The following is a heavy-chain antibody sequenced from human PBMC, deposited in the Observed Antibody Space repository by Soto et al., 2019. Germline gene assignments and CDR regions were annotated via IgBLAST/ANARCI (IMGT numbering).Heavy chain of an antibody. D-gene: IGHD1-26*01. CDR1: GFTFSNYG. J-gene: IGHJ6*02. Sequence: AGGSLRLSCAASGFTFSNYGMHWVRQAPGKGLEWVAIIWHDGNNKYYADSVRGRFIISRDNSKNRLYLQMSSLRAEDTAVYYCASDLVGASDSYGLDVWGQGTPVTVSS. CDR2: IWHDGNNK. CDR3: ASDLVGASDSYGLDV. V-gene: IGHV3-33*01.